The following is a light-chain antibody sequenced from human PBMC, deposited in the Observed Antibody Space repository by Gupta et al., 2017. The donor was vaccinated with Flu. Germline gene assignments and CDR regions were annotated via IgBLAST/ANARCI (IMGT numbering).Light chain of an antibody. CDR2: EVT. CDR3: SSYAGSYTFWV. J-gene: IGLJ3*02. Sequence: QSALTQPRAVSGSPVQSVTISCTGSRSDVGGYTYVSWYRQYPGKAPNLLIYEVTKRPSGVPDRFSGSKSGNTASLTISGLQTDDEADYYCSSYAGSYTFWVFGGGTTLTVL. V-gene: IGLV2-11*01. CDR1: RSDVGGYTY.